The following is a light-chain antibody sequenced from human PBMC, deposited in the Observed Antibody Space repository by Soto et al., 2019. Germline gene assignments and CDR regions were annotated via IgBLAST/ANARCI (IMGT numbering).Light chain of an antibody. CDR3: QQRSDWPPLT. Sequence: DIVLTQSPVTLSLSPGERATLSCRASQSVASYLAWYQQKPGQAPRLLIYDASNSAPGVPARFSGSGSGTDFTLTISSLEHEDFAVYCCQQRSDWPPLTFGGGTKVEIK. V-gene: IGKV3-11*01. CDR2: DAS. CDR1: QSVASY. J-gene: IGKJ4*01.